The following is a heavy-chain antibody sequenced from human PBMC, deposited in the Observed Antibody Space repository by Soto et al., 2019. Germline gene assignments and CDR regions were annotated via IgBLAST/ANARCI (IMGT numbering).Heavy chain of an antibody. D-gene: IGHD3-22*01. CDR2: IIPIFGTA. CDR1: GGTFSSYA. V-gene: IGHV1-69*13. J-gene: IGHJ6*02. CDR3: ARDVPPDHYYDSSLNYGMDV. Sequence: SVKVSCKASGGTFSSYAISWVRPSPGQGLEWMGGIIPIFGTANYAQKFQGRVTITADESTSTAYMELSSLRSEDTAVYYCARDVPPDHYYDSSLNYGMDVWGQGTTVTVSS.